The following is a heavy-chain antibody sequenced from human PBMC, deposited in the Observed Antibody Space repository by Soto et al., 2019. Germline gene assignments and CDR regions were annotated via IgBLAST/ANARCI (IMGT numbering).Heavy chain of an antibody. CDR3: AKFGPGLNWYFDL. D-gene: IGHD3-16*01. Sequence: GGSLRLSCAASGFTFSSYGMHWVRQAPGKGLEWVAVIWYDGSNKYYADSVKGRFTISRDNSKNTLYLQMNSLRAEDTAVYYCAKFGPGLNWYFDLWGRGTLVTVSS. V-gene: IGHV3-33*06. J-gene: IGHJ2*01. CDR2: IWYDGSNK. CDR1: GFTFSSYG.